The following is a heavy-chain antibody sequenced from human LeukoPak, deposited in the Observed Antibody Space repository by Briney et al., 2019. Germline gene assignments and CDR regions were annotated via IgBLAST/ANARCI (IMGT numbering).Heavy chain of an antibody. CDR1: GFTFSNYN. V-gene: IGHV3-21*01. CDR3: ATADLTGYYGGDY. Sequence: PGRSLRLSCAASGFTFSNYNMIWVRQAPGKGLEWVSSISSSATYIYYADSVKGRFTISRDDAKNSLFLQMNSLRAEDTAVYYCATADLTGYYGGDYWGQGTLVTVSS. D-gene: IGHD3-9*01. J-gene: IGHJ4*02. CDR2: ISSSATYI.